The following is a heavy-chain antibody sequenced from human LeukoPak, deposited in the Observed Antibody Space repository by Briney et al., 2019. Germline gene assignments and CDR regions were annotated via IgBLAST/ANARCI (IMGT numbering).Heavy chain of an antibody. J-gene: IGHJ4*02. V-gene: IGHV4-61*08. CDR3: ARAFYGGNIDY. Sequence: SETLSLTCAVSGGSISSGGYSWSWIRQPPGKGLEWIGYIYYSGSTNYNPSLKSRVTISVDTSKNLFSLKLSSVTAADTAVYYCARAFYGGNIDYWGQGTLVTVSS. CDR2: IYYSGST. D-gene: IGHD4-23*01. CDR1: GGSISSGGYS.